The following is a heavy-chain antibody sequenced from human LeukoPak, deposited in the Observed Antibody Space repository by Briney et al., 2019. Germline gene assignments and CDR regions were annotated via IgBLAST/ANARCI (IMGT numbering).Heavy chain of an antibody. V-gene: IGHV3-53*01. Sequence: GGSLRLSCVASGFTVRSIYMTWVRQAPGKGLEWVSSFYSGGSSYYADSVKGRFIISRDSSTDTLYLQMNSLRVEDTAVYFCARDRGYGYGFFDYWGQGTLVTVSS. J-gene: IGHJ4*02. D-gene: IGHD5-18*01. CDR3: ARDRGYGYGFFDY. CDR1: GFTVRSIY. CDR2: FYSGGSS.